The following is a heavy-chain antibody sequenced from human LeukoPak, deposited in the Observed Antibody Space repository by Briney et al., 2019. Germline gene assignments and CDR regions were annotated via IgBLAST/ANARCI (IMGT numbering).Heavy chain of an antibody. V-gene: IGHV1-69*13. CDR3: ARDYCSSTSCLYYFDY. Sequence: ASVKVSCKASGGTFSSYAISWVRQAPGQGLEWMGGIIPISGTANYAQKFQGRVTITADQSTSTAYMELSSLRSEDTAVYYCARDYCSSTSCLYYFDYWGQGTLVTVSS. CDR2: IIPISGTA. D-gene: IGHD2-2*01. CDR1: GGTFSSYA. J-gene: IGHJ4*02.